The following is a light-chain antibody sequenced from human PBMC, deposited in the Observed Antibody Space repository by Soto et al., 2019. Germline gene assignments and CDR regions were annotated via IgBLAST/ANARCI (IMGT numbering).Light chain of an antibody. Sequence: QSVLTQPPSASGSPGQSVTISCTGTSSDIGDYNYVSWYQQHPGKAPKLMIYEVSKRPSGVPDRFSGSKSGNTASLTVSGLQAEDEADYYCSSYAGSLYVFGTGTKLTVL. CDR2: EVS. J-gene: IGLJ1*01. CDR1: SSDIGDYNY. V-gene: IGLV2-8*01. CDR3: SSYAGSLYV.